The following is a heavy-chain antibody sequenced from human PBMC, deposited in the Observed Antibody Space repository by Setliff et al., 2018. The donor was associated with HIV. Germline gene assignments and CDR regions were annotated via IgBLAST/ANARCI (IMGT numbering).Heavy chain of an antibody. CDR3: ARVARVHPFDT. J-gene: IGHJ5*02. CDR2: IYYTGIP. CDR1: GGSMNSHY. Sequence: TSETMSLTCGVFGGSMNSHYWSWIRQPPGKGLEWIGLIYYTGIPTYNTSLKSRVTMSVDRSKNQFSLRLTSVTAADTAMYYCARVARVHPFDTWGQGTLVTVSS. V-gene: IGHV4-59*11.